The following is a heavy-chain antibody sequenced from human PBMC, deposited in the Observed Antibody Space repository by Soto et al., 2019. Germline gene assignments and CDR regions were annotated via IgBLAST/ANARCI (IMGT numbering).Heavy chain of an antibody. CDR2: IKSKTDGGTP. Sequence: GGSLRLSCAASGFTVSNAWMNWVRQAPGRGLEWVGRIKSKTDGGTPDYAAPVKGRFTISRDDSKNTLYLQMNSLKTEDTAVYYCTTVLTTSSWSPFVWGQGTTVTVSS. D-gene: IGHD6-13*01. CDR3: TTVLTTSSWSPFV. J-gene: IGHJ6*02. CDR1: GFTVSNAW. V-gene: IGHV3-15*07.